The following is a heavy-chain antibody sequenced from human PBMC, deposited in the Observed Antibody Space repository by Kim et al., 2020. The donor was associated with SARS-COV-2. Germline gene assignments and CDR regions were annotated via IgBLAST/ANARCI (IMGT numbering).Heavy chain of an antibody. V-gene: IGHV3-7*03. Sequence: GGSLRLSCAASGFTFSSYWMTWVRQAPGKGLEWVANIKQDGSEKYYVDSVKGRFTISRDNAKNSLFLQMHSLRAEDTAIYYCARDFGAGSTFDYWGQGTLVTVSS. CDR3: ARDFGAGSTFDY. CDR2: IKQDGSEK. D-gene: IGHD1-26*01. CDR1: GFTFSSYW. J-gene: IGHJ4*02.